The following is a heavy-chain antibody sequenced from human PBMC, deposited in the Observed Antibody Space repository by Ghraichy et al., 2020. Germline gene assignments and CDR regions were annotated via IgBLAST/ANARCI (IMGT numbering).Heavy chain of an antibody. CDR3: ARDRAMVVTATPVDY. CDR2: ISSSSSTI. CDR1: GFTFSSYS. Sequence: GGSLRLSCAASGFTFSSYSMNWVRQAPGKGLEWVSYISSSSSTIYYADSVKGRFTISRDNAKNSLYLQMNSLRDEDTAVYYCARDRAMVVTATPVDYWGQGTLVTVSS. V-gene: IGHV3-48*02. J-gene: IGHJ4*02. D-gene: IGHD2-21*02.